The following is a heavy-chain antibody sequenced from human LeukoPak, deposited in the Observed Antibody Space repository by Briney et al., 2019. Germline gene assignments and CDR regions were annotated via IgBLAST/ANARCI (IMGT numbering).Heavy chain of an antibody. CDR3: ARGGYPTTWGDFQH. CDR2: INPNSGGT. CDR1: GYIFTDYY. V-gene: IGHV1-2*06. D-gene: IGHD7-27*01. J-gene: IGHJ1*01. Sequence: ASVKASCKASGYIFTDYYIHWVRQAPGQGLEWMGRINPNSGGTNYAQKFQGRVTVTRDTPSTTVYMELNSLRSDDTAVYYCARGGYPTTWGDFQHWGQGTVVAVSS.